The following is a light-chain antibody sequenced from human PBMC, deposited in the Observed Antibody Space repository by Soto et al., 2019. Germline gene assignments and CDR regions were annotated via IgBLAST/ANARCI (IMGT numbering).Light chain of an antibody. Sequence: QSVLTQPPSASGSPGQSVTISCTGTSSDVGAYNYVSWYQQHPGKAPKLMIYEVSNRPSGVPDRFSGSKSGNTASLTVSGLQAEDEADYYCSSYADSNSWVFGGGTKVTVL. V-gene: IGLV2-8*01. J-gene: IGLJ3*02. CDR1: SSDVGAYNY. CDR2: EVS. CDR3: SSYADSNSWV.